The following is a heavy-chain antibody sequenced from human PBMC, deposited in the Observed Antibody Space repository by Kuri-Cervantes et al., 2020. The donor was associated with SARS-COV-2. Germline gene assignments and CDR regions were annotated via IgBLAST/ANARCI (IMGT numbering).Heavy chain of an antibody. CDR3: AKFWVYDFWSGYSSYFDY. CDR1: GFTFSSYG. V-gene: IGHV3-30*18. D-gene: IGHD3-3*01. J-gene: IGHJ4*02. CDR2: ISYDGSNK. Sequence: GESLKISCAASGFTFSSYGMHWVRQAPGKGLEWVAVISYDGSNKYYADSVKGRFTISRDNSKNTLYLQMNSLRAEDTAVYYCAKFWVYDFWSGYSSYFDYWGQGTLVTVSS.